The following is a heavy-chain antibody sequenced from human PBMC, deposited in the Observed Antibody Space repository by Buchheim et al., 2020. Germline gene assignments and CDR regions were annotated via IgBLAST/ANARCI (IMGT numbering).Heavy chain of an antibody. Sequence: EVQLVESGGGLVQPGGSLRLSCAASGFTFSSYWMHWVRQAPGKGLVWVSRINSDGSSTSDADSVKGRFTISRENAKNTLYLQMNSLRAEDTAVYYCARVVMATTIYYYYYYGMDVWGQGTT. V-gene: IGHV3-74*01. CDR3: ARVVMATTIYYYYYYGMDV. D-gene: IGHD5-12*01. CDR1: GFTFSSYW. J-gene: IGHJ6*02. CDR2: INSDGSST.